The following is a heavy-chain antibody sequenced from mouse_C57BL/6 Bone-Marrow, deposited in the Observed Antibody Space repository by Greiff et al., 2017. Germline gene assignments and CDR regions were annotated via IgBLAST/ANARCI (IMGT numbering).Heavy chain of an antibody. CDR1: GYTFTSYW. J-gene: IGHJ2*01. Sequence: VQLQQPGAELVKPGASVKMSCKASGYTFTSYWITWVKQRPGQGLVGIGDIYPGSGSTNYNEKFKSKATLTVDTSSSTAYMQLSSLTSEDSAVYYCARDYYGSSWFDYWGQGTTLTVSS. CDR3: ARDYYGSSWFDY. V-gene: IGHV1-55*01. CDR2: IYPGSGST. D-gene: IGHD1-1*01.